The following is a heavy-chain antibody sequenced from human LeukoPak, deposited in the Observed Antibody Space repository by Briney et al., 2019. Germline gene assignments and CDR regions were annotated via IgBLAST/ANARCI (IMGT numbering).Heavy chain of an antibody. V-gene: IGHV3-48*01. J-gene: IGHJ4*02. D-gene: IGHD5/OR15-5a*01. CDR2: IGISSSTI. CDR1: GFTFSSYS. CDR3: AKDSAHLRYDY. Sequence: PGGSLRLSCAASGFTFSSYSMNWVRQAPGKGLEWVSYIGISSSTIDYADSVKGRFTISRDNSKSTLYLQMNSLRAEDTAVYYCAKDSAHLRYDYWGQGTLVTVSS.